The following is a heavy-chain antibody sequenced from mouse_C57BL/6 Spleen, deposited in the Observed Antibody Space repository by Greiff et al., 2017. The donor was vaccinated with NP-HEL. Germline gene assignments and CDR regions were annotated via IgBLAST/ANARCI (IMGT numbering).Heavy chain of an antibody. D-gene: IGHD1-1*01. CDR3: ARRDYYGSSYWFAY. Sequence: VQLQQPGAELVKPGASVKLSCKASGYTFTSYWMHWVKQRPGQGLEWIGMIHPNSGSTNYNEKFKSKATLTVDKSSSTAYMQLSSLTSEDSAVYYGARRDYYGSSYWFAYWGQGTLVTVSA. V-gene: IGHV1-64*01. J-gene: IGHJ3*01. CDR1: GYTFTSYW. CDR2: IHPNSGST.